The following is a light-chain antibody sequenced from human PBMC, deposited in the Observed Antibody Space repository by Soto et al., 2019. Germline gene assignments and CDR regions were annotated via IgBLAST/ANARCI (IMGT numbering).Light chain of an antibody. CDR2: IAS. CDR1: QSITNY. V-gene: IGKV1-39*01. Sequence: DIQMTQSPSSLSASVGDRVTITCRASQSITNYLNWYQQKQGRAPKLLIYIASSLQSGVPSRFSGSGSGTDFTLTISSLQPEDFATYYCQRTYSFPRTFGQRTKVDVK. J-gene: IGKJ1*01. CDR3: QRTYSFPRT.